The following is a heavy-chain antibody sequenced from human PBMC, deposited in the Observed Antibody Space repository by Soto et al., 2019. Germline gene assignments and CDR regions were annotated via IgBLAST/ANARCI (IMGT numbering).Heavy chain of an antibody. CDR3: ARDTVVVPALFDP. Sequence: SETLSLTCTVSGGSVSSGNYYWSWIRQPPGKGLEWIGSVYYSGRIKYNPSLKRRVTISVDTSRNQFSLKVNSVTAADTAVYYCARDTVVVPALFDPWGQGTLVTVSS. D-gene: IGHD2-2*01. V-gene: IGHV4-61*01. CDR2: VYYSGRI. J-gene: IGHJ5*02. CDR1: GGSVSSGNYY.